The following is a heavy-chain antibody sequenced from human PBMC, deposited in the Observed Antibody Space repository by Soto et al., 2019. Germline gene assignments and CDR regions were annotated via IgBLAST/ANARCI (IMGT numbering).Heavy chain of an antibody. D-gene: IGHD5-12*01. CDR1: GGSISSSNW. Sequence: SETLSLTCAVSGGSISSSNWWSWVRQPPGKGLEWIGEIYHSGSTNYNPSLKSRVTISVDKSKNQFSLKLSSVAAADTAVYYCARDFVDIVATGEYNWFDPWGQGTLVTFSS. CDR2: IYHSGST. J-gene: IGHJ5*02. V-gene: IGHV4-4*02. CDR3: ARDFVDIVATGEYNWFDP.